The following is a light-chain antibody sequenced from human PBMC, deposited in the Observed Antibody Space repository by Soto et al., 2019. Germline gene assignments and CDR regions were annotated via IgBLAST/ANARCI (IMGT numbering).Light chain of an antibody. Sequence: IVITKTPISLPVTPGEPASISCRSSQSLLHSNGYNYLDWYLQKPGQSPQLLIYLGSNRASGVPDRFSGSGSGTDFTLKISRVEAEDVGVYYCMQALQTWTFGQGTKVDIK. J-gene: IGKJ1*01. CDR2: LGS. CDR3: MQALQTWT. V-gene: IGKV2-28*01. CDR1: QSLLHSNGYNY.